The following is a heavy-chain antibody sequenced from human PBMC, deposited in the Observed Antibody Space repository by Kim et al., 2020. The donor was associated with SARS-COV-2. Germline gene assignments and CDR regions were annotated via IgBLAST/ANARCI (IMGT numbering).Heavy chain of an antibody. Sequence: ASVKVSCKASGYTFTSYGISWVRQAPGQGLEGMGWISAYNGNTNYAQKLQGRVTMTTDTSTSTAYMELERLRSDDTAVYYFARDYKRPTYISGWNYYCYGMDVGGKGTTVTVSA. J-gene: IGHJ6*04. V-gene: IGHV1-18*01. CDR3: ARDYKRPTYISGWNYYCYGMDV. D-gene: IGHD6-19*01. CDR2: ISAYNGNT. CDR1: GYTFTSYG.